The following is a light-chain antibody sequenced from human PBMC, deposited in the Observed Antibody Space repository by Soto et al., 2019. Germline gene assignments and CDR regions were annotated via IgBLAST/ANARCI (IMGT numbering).Light chain of an antibody. V-gene: IGKV1-33*01. J-gene: IGKJ3*01. Sequence: DLPMTQSPSSLSASVGDRVTITCQASQDISNYLNWYQQKPGKAPKLLIYDASNLETGVPSRFSGSGSGTDFTFTISSLQPEDIATYYCQQYDNLPPVFGPGTKVDIK. CDR3: QQYDNLPPV. CDR1: QDISNY. CDR2: DAS.